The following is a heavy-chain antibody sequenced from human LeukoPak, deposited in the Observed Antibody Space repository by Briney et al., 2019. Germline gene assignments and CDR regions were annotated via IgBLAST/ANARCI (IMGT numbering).Heavy chain of an antibody. CDR1: GFTFSSYA. Sequence: GSLRLSCAASGFTFSSYAMNWLRQPPGKGLEWIGEINHSGSTNYNPSLKSRVTISVDTSKNQFSLKLSSVTAADTAVYYCARGRKHDYVWGSYRYSTTMGYYFDYWGQGTLVTVSS. D-gene: IGHD3-16*02. J-gene: IGHJ4*02. CDR3: ARGRKHDYVWGSYRYSTTMGYYFDY. V-gene: IGHV4-34*01. CDR2: INHSGST.